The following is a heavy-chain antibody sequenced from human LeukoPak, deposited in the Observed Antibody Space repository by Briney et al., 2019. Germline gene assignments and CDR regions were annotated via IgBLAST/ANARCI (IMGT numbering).Heavy chain of an antibody. J-gene: IGHJ4*02. CDR1: GFTFSSYA. Sequence: AGGSLRLSCAASGFTFSSYAMSWVRQAPGKGLEWVSAISGSGGSTYYADSVKGRFTISRDNSKNTLYLQMNSLRAEDTAVYYCAKTLGATRWSRRDYFDYWGQGTLVTVSS. CDR2: ISGSGGST. D-gene: IGHD1-26*01. CDR3: AKTLGATRWSRRDYFDY. V-gene: IGHV3-23*01.